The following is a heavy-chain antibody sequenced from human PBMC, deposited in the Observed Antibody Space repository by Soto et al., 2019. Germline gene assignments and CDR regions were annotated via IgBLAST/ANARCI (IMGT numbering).Heavy chain of an antibody. J-gene: IGHJ4*02. D-gene: IGHD4-17*01. CDR3: TSYLPGVTTNYGFDY. CDR2: FKSRGDGGTT. Sequence: EVQLVESGGGLVNPGGSLRLSCAASGFTFSNAWMNWVRQAPGQGLEWVARFKSRGDGGTTDYAAPVKGRFTISRDDSEITLCLQMDSLKIEDTAVYFCTSYLPGVTTNYGFDYWGQGILVTVSS. V-gene: IGHV3-15*07. CDR1: GFTFSNAW.